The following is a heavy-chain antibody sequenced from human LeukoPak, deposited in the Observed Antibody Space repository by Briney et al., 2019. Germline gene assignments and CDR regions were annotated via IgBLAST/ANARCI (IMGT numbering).Heavy chain of an antibody. D-gene: IGHD2-2*01. CDR3: XXGXSNXWAXF. J-gene: IGHJ4*02. CDR2: ITAYNGNT. V-gene: IGHV1-18*01. CDR1: GYSFTTYG. Sequence: ASVKVSCKTSGYSFTTYGTNWVRQAPGQGLEWMGWITAYNGNTNYAHKFQGRFTMTTDTYTRTVYMELRGLKSNDTAVYYCXXGXSNXWAXFWGQGTLVXVSS.